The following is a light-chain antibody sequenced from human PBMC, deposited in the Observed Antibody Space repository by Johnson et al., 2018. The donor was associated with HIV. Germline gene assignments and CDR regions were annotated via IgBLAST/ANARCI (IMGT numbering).Light chain of an antibody. J-gene: IGLJ1*01. CDR2: ENN. Sequence: HSVLTQPPSVSAAPGQKVTISCSGSSSNIGNNYVSWYQQLPGTAPKLLIYENNKRPSGIPDRFSGSKSGTSATLGITGLQTGDEAEYYCGTWESSLSGTDVFGTGTKVTVL. CDR1: SSNIGNNY. V-gene: IGLV1-51*02. CDR3: GTWESSLSGTDV.